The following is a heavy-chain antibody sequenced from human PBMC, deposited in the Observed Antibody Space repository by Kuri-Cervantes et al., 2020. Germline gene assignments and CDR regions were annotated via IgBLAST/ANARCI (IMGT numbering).Heavy chain of an antibody. CDR1: GGSISSGGYY. D-gene: IGHD3-10*01. V-gene: IGHV4-61*08. Sequence: GSLRLSCAVSGGSISSGGYYWSWIRQPPGKGLEWIGYIYYSGSTNYNPSLKSRVTISVDTSKNQFSLKLSSVTAADTAVYYCARSLGGASYYAYWGQGTLVTVSS. J-gene: IGHJ4*02. CDR3: ARSLGGASYYAY. CDR2: IYYSGST.